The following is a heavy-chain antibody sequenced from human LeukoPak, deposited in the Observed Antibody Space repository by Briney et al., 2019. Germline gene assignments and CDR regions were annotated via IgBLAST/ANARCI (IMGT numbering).Heavy chain of an antibody. J-gene: IGHJ3*02. CDR3: AKDPCSGGSCYAGDAFDI. CDR2: ISGSGGST. Sequence: GGSLRLSCAAPGFTFSSYAMSWVRQAPGKGLEWASAISGSGGSTYYADSVKGRFTISRDNSKNTLYLQMNSLRAEDTAVYYCAKDPCSGGSCYAGDAFDIWGQGTMVTVSS. V-gene: IGHV3-23*01. D-gene: IGHD2-15*01. CDR1: GFTFSSYA.